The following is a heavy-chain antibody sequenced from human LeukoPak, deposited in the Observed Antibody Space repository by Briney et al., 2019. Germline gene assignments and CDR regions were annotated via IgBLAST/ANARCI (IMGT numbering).Heavy chain of an antibody. J-gene: IGHJ6*03. CDR1: GYTFTSYD. V-gene: IGHV1-8*01. Sequence: ASVKVSCKASGYTFTSYDINWVRQATGQGLEWMGWMNPNSGNTGYAQKFQGRVTMTRNTSISTAYMELSSLRSEDTAVYYCARAREVGFWSGYYRVITSNYYYYIDVWGKGTTVTVYS. CDR3: ARAREVGFWSGYYRVITSNYYYYIDV. CDR2: MNPNSGNT. D-gene: IGHD3-3*01.